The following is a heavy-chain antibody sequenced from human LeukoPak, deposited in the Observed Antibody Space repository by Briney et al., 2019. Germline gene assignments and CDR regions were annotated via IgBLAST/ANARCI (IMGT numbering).Heavy chain of an antibody. J-gene: IGHJ4*02. Sequence: GGSLRLSCAASGFTFSSYWMSWVRQAPGKGLERVANIKQDGSEKYYVDSVKGRFTISRDNAKNSLYLQMNSLRAEDTAVYYCARRHGKYDFWSGYSGSFDYWGQGTLVTVSS. V-gene: IGHV3-7*01. D-gene: IGHD3-3*01. CDR2: IKQDGSEK. CDR1: GFTFSSYW. CDR3: ARRHGKYDFWSGYSGSFDY.